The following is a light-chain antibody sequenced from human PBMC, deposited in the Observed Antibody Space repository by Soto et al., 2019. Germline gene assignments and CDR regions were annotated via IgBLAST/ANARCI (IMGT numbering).Light chain of an antibody. CDR2: QVS. J-gene: IGKJ5*01. Sequence: DVVMTQSPLSLPVTLGQPASISCRSSQSLLYSDGNIYMNWFQQRPGQSPRRLIYQVSNRDSGVPDRFSGSGAGTDFTLKISRVEAEDVGVYYCMQGTHWPITFGQGTRLEI. CDR1: QSLLYSDGNIY. CDR3: MQGTHWPIT. V-gene: IGKV2-30*01.